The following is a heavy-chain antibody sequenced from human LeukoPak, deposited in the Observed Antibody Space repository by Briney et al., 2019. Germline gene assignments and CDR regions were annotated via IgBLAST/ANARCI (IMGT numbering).Heavy chain of an antibody. D-gene: IGHD1-26*01. CDR2: ISGSGVTT. V-gene: IGHV3-23*01. Sequence: PGGSLRLSCEASGVTFSSDAMSWVRQAPGKGLEWVSTISGSGVTTHYAGSVKGRFSISRDNSKNTLYLQMNSLRAEDTALYYCAKKVVVGATSPYSDFQDWGQGTLVTVSS. J-gene: IGHJ1*01. CDR3: AKKVVVGATSPYSDFQD. CDR1: GVTFSSDA.